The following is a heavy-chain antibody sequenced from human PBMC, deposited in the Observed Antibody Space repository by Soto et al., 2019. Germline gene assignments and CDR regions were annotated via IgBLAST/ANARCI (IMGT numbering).Heavy chain of an antibody. CDR2: IPSRGRP. V-gene: IGHV4-30-4*01. J-gene: IGHJ5*02. CDR1: GASIAGGSYY. CDR3: VRDQYSGYDFAL. D-gene: IGHD5-12*01. Sequence: TSETLSLTCSVSGASIAGGSYYWSWFRHPPGKGLEWIGYIPSRGRPFYNPSLTSRGTISADSSKNQLSLQLTSVTAADTAVYYCVRDQYSGYDFALWGQGNLVTVSS.